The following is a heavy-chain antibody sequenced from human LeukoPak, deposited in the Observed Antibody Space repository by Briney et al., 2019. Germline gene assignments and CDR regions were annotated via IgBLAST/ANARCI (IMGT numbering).Heavy chain of an antibody. V-gene: IGHV1-18*01. CDR1: GYTFTSYD. D-gene: IGHD4-17*01. CDR3: ARDSGYGDYVGNP. Sequence: ASVKVSCKASGYTFTSYDISWVRQAPGQGLEWMGWISTYNGNTNYAQKLQDRVTMTTDTSTSTAYMELRSLRYDDTAVYYCARDSGYGDYVGNPWGQGTLVTVSS. J-gene: IGHJ5*02. CDR2: ISTYNGNT.